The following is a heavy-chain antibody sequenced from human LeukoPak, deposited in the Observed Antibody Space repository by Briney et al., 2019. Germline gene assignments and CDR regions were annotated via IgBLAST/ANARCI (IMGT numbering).Heavy chain of an antibody. V-gene: IGHV3-11*01. D-gene: IGHD6-6*01. J-gene: IGHJ6*03. Sequence: GGSLRLSCAASGFTFSDYYMSWIRQAPGKGLEWVSYISSSGSTKYYADSVKGRFTISRDNAKNSYLQMNSLRAEDTAVYYCARDRRDSSSSLVYYYYYYMDVWGKGTTVTVSS. CDR1: GFTFSDYY. CDR2: ISSSGSTK. CDR3: ARDRRDSSSSLVYYYYYYMDV.